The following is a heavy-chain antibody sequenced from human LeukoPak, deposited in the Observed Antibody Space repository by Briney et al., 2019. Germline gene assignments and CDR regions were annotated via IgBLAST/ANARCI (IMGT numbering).Heavy chain of an antibody. CDR3: ASEQSSGMDV. Sequence: PSETLSLTCAVYGGSFSGYYWSWIRQPPGKGLEWIGEINHSGSTNYNPSLKSRVTISVDTSKNQFSLKLSSVTAADTAVYYCASEQSSGMDVWGQGTTATVSS. CDR2: INHSGST. CDR1: GGSFSGYY. J-gene: IGHJ6*02. V-gene: IGHV4-34*01. D-gene: IGHD1/OR15-1a*01.